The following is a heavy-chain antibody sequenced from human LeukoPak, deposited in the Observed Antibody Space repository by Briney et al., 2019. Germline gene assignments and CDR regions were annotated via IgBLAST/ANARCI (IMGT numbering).Heavy chain of an antibody. V-gene: IGHV3-48*02. Sequence: GGSLRLSCAASGFTFSSYSMNWVRQAPGKGLEWVSYISSSSTIYYADSVKGRFTISRDNAKNSLYLQMNSLRDEDTAVYYCARGSRTLTPFVWGQGTTVTVSS. CDR3: ARGSRTLTPFV. J-gene: IGHJ6*02. CDR1: GFTFSSYS. D-gene: IGHD1-1*01. CDR2: ISSSSTI.